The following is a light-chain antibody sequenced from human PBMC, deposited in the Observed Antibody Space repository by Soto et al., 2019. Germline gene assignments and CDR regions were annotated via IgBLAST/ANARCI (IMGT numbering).Light chain of an antibody. Sequence: QSALTQPPSASGSPGQSVTISCTGTSSDVGGYNSVSWYQQHPGKAPKLMIYEVSKRPSGVPDRFSGSKSGNTASLTVSGLQAEDEADYYCLSYAGTNNLVFGGGTKITV. J-gene: IGLJ3*02. CDR2: EVS. CDR3: LSYAGTNNLV. V-gene: IGLV2-8*01. CDR1: SSDVGGYNS.